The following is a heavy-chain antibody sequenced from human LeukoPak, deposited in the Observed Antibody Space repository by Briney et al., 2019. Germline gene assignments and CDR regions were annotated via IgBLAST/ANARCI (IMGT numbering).Heavy chain of an antibody. CDR2: ISGSDGST. D-gene: IGHD2-15*01. Sequence: GGSLRLSCAASGFTLSSYGMSWVRQAPGKGLEWVSAISGSDGSTYYADSVKGRSTISRDNSKNTLYLQMNSLRAEDTAVYYCAKCSGGSCYNAFDIWGQGTMVTVSS. CDR1: GFTLSSYG. J-gene: IGHJ3*02. V-gene: IGHV3-23*01. CDR3: AKCSGGSCYNAFDI.